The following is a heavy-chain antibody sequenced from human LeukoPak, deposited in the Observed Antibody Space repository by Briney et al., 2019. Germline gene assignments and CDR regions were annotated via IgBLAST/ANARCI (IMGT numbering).Heavy chain of an antibody. Sequence: SQTLSLTCTVSGASFNSDDQYWNWIRQSPGKGLEWIGSIHPSGMLYNNPSLESRVTMSRDTSKNQFSLNLNSVTAADTAVYFCSRGLDSRKLGYWGQGSLVTVSS. J-gene: IGHJ4*02. D-gene: IGHD3-22*01. CDR3: SRGLDSRKLGY. CDR1: GASFNSDDQY. V-gene: IGHV4-31*03. CDR2: IHPSGML.